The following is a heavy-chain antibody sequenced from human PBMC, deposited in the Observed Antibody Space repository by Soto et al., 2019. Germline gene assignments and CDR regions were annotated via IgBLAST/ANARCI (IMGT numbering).Heavy chain of an antibody. D-gene: IGHD3-22*01. Sequence: PGGSLRLSCAASGFTFSSYSMNWVRQAPGKGLEWVSYISSSSSTIYYADSVKGRFTISRDNAKNSLYLQMNSLRDEDTAVYYCARVYYYDSSVDRNFDYWGQGALVTVSS. CDR3: ARVYYYDSSVDRNFDY. V-gene: IGHV3-48*02. CDR2: ISSSSSTI. J-gene: IGHJ4*02. CDR1: GFTFSSYS.